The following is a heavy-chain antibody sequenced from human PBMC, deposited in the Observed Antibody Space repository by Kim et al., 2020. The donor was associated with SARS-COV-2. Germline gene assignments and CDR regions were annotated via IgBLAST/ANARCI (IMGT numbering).Heavy chain of an antibody. J-gene: IGHJ4*02. Sequence: YYVYSVKGRFTISRDNAKNSLYLQMNSLRAEDTAVYYCARDLSGRQQLVLWGQGTLVTVSS. D-gene: IGHD6-13*01. V-gene: IGHV3-7*01. CDR3: ARDLSGRQQLVL.